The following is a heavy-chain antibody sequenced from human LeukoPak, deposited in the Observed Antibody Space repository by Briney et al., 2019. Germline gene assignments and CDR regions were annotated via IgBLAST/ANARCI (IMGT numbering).Heavy chain of an antibody. J-gene: IGHJ4*02. Sequence: PSGTLSLTCAVSGGSISSSNWWSWVRQPPGKGLEWIGEIYHSGSTNYNPSLKSRVTISVDKSKNQFSLKLSSVTAADTAVYYCARDIGYSGYDYRGGPFDYWGQGTLVTVSS. CDR1: GGSISSSNW. V-gene: IGHV4-4*02. D-gene: IGHD5-12*01. CDR2: IYHSGST. CDR3: ARDIGYSGYDYRGGPFDY.